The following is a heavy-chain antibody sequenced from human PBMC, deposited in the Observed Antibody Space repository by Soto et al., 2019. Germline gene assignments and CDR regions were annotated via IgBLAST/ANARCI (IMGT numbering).Heavy chain of an antibody. CDR2: MNQDGSAK. CDR1: GFTFSDYY. V-gene: IGHV3-7*05. J-gene: IGHJ5*02. Sequence: EEQLVESGGGLVQPGGSLRLSCAASGFTFSDYYMSWVRQAPGKGLEWVANMNQDGSAKSYVDSVRGRFTISRDNGKNSLSLQMESLRADDMAVNFCARWNGGFDPWGQGTLVTVSS. D-gene: IGHD1-1*01. CDR3: ARWNGGFDP.